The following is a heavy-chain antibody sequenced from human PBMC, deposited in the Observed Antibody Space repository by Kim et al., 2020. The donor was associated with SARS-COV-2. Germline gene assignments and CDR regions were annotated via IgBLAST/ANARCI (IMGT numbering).Heavy chain of an antibody. CDR3: ARDMSEYYYYGMDV. D-gene: IGHD3-3*01. J-gene: IGHJ6*02. Sequence: ADSVKGRFTISRDNSKNTLYLQMNSLRAEDTAVYYCARDMSEYYYYGMDVWGQGTTVTVSS. V-gene: IGHV3-30*01.